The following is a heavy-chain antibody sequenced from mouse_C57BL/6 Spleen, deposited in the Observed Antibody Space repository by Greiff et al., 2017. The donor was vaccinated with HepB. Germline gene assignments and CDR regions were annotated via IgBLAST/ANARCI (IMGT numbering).Heavy chain of an antibody. CDR3: ARGGNYVDWYFDV. Sequence: EVKLVESGGGLVKPGGSLKLSCAASGFTFSDYGMHWVRQAPEKGLEWVAYISSGSSTIYYAETVKGRFTISRDNAKNTLLLQMTSLRSEDTALYYCARGGNYVDWYFDVWGTGTTVTVSS. J-gene: IGHJ1*03. CDR1: GFTFSDYG. D-gene: IGHD2-1*01. V-gene: IGHV5-17*01. CDR2: ISSGSSTI.